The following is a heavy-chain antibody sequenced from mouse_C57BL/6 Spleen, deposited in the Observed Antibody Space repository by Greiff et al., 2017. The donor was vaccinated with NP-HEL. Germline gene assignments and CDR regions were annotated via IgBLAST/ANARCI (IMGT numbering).Heavy chain of an antibody. V-gene: IGHV3-6*01. CDR3: AREGFDGYYE. CDR2: ISYDGSN. Sequence: DVQLVESGPGLVKPSQSLSLTCSVTGYSITSGYYWNWIRQFPGNKLEWMGYISYDGSNNYNPSLKNRISITRDTSKNQFFLKLNSVTTEDTATYYCAREGFDGYYEWGQGTTLTVSS. D-gene: IGHD2-3*01. CDR1: GYSITSGYY. J-gene: IGHJ2*01.